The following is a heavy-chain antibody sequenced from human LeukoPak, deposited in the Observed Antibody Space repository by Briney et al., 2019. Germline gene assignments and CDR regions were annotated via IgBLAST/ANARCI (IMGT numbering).Heavy chain of an antibody. V-gene: IGHV4-31*03. CDR1: GGXISSGGYY. CDR2: IYYSGST. Sequence: SQTLSLTCTVSGGXISSGGYYWSWIRQHPGKGLEWIGYIYYSGSTYYNPSLKSRVTISVDTSKNQFSLKLSSVTAADTAAYYCARSRVTTRGMDVWGQGTTVTVSS. J-gene: IGHJ6*02. CDR3: ARSRVTTRGMDV. D-gene: IGHD4-17*01.